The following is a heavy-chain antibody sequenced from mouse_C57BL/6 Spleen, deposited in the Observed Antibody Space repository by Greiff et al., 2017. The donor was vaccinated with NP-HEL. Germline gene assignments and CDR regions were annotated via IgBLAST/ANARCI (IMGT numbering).Heavy chain of an antibody. CDR3: ARAYGNYVAWFAY. V-gene: IGHV1-55*01. Sequence: QVQLQQPGAELVKPGASVKMSCKASGYTFTSYWITWVKQRPGQGLEWIGDIYPGSGSTNYNEKFKSKATLTVDTSSSTAYMQLSSLTSEDSAVYYCARAYGNYVAWFAYWGQGTLVTVSA. CDR2: IYPGSGST. CDR1: GYTFTSYW. J-gene: IGHJ3*01. D-gene: IGHD2-1*01.